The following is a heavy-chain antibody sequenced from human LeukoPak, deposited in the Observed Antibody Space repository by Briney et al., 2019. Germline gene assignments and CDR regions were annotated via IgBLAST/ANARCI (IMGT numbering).Heavy chain of an antibody. D-gene: IGHD5-12*01. CDR3: AREGGAWIL. Sequence: ASVNVSCKASGYTFTSYTIHWVRQAPGQRLEWMGWINTGTDNTKYSQSFQGRVTITRDTSASTAYMELSSLRSEDTAVYYCAREGGAWILWGQGTLVTVSS. CDR1: GYTFTSYT. V-gene: IGHV1-3*04. J-gene: IGHJ4*02. CDR2: INTGTDNT.